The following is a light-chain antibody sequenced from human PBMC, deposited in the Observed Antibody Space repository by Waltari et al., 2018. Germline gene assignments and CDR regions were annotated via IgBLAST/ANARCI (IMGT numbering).Light chain of an antibody. V-gene: IGKV3-20*01. J-gene: IGKJ1*01. Sequence: EIVLTQSPGALSLSPGERATLSCRASQSVTSIYLAWYQQKPGQAPRLLIYGVSSRATGIPDRFSGSGSGTDFTLTISRLEPEDFAVYYCQQYGTSPWTFGQGTQVDVK. CDR3: QQYGTSPWT. CDR1: QSVTSIY. CDR2: GVS.